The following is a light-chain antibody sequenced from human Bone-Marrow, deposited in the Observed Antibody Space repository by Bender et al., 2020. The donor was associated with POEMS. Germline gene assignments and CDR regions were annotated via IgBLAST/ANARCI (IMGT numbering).Light chain of an antibody. J-gene: IGLJ2*01. CDR2: DDS. V-gene: IGLV3-21*02. Sequence: SYVLTQSPSMSVAPGQTAKITCGGNNIGSRSVHWYQQKPGQAPVLVVHDDSDRPSGIPERFSGSNSGNTATLTISRVEAGDEADYYCQVWDSSDDHVVVFGGGTKLTVL. CDR3: QVWDSSDDHVVV. CDR1: NIGSRS.